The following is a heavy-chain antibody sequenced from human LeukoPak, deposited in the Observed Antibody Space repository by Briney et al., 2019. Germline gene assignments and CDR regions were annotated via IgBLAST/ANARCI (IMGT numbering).Heavy chain of an antibody. CDR1: GFIFTNYF. V-gene: IGHV3-7*01. J-gene: IGHJ4*02. Sequence: GGSLRLSCAASGFIFTNYFMSRVRQAPGKGLEWVASIKHDGSEKYYVDSVRGRFTITRDNTMNSLYLQMSSLRAEDTAVYYCATDRGWRTSGYYLYYFEYWGQGTLVTYSS. D-gene: IGHD3-3*01. CDR2: IKHDGSEK. CDR3: ATDRGWRTSGYYLYYFEY.